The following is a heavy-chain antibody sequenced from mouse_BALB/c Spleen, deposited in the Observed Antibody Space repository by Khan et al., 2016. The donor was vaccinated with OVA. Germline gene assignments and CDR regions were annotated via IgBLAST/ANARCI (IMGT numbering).Heavy chain of an antibody. D-gene: IGHD2-14*01. CDR1: GYTFTSYT. CDR3: VRDGAYHRNDGWFAY. CDR2: INPSNGYT. J-gene: IGHJ3*01. Sequence: VELVESGAELARPGASVKMSCKASGYTFTSYTIHWIKKRPGQGLEWIGYINPSNGYTNYNQKFKDKATLTTDKSSTTAYLQLSSLTSDGSAVYNCVRDGAYHRNDGWFAYWGQGTLVTVSA. V-gene: IGHV1-4*01.